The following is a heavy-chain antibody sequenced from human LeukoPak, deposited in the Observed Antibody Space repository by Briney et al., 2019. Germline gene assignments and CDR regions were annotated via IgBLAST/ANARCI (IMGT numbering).Heavy chain of an antibody. V-gene: IGHV4-38-2*01. D-gene: IGHD6-19*01. CDR3: ARGWFHGDY. Sequence: PSETLSLTCAVSGYSISSGYYWGWIRPPPGKGLEWIGTIYHSGDTYYNPSLKSRLTISLDTSKNQFSLKLSSVTAADTAVYYCARGWFHGDYWGQGTLVTVSS. CDR2: IYHSGDT. J-gene: IGHJ4*02. CDR1: GYSISSGYY.